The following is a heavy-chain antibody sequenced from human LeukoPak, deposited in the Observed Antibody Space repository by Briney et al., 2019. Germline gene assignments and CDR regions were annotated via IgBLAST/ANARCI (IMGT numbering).Heavy chain of an antibody. V-gene: IGHV1-2*02. CDR3: ARDPELDSSSWYYFDY. J-gene: IGHJ4*02. CDR1: GYTFTGYY. D-gene: IGHD6-13*01. Sequence: SSVKVSCKASGYTFTGYYMHWVRQAPGQGLEWVGWINPNSGGTNYAQKFQGRVTMTRDTSISTAYMELSRLRSDDTAVYYRARDPELDSSSWYYFDYWGQGTLVTVSS. CDR2: INPNSGGT.